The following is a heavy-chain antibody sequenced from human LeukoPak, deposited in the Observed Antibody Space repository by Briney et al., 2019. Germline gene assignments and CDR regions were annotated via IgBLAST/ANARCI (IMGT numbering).Heavy chain of an antibody. V-gene: IGHV3-23*01. J-gene: IGHJ4*02. CDR1: GFTFSSYA. CDR2: ISDSGDNT. Sequence: PGGFLRLSCAASGFTFSSYAMSWVRQAPGKGLEWVSAISDSGDNTHYVNSVKGRFTISRDNSKNTLYLLMNSLRGEDTAVYYCANDYGLGTYSRYWGQGTLVTVSS. CDR3: ANDYGLGTYSRY. D-gene: IGHD3-10*01.